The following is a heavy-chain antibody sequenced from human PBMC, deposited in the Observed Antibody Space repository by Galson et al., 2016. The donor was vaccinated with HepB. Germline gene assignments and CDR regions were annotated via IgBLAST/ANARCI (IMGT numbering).Heavy chain of an antibody. V-gene: IGHV3-30*04. D-gene: IGHD2-21*01. Sequence: LRLSCAASGFTFSRIAMHWVHQAPGKGLKWVAVISYDGGSNYYADSVKGRFTISRDNPKNTLYLQMNSLRAEDSAVYYCARVIGGTLDALDTWGQGTMVTVSS. CDR2: ISYDGGSN. CDR3: ARVIGGTLDALDT. CDR1: GFTFSRIA. J-gene: IGHJ3*02.